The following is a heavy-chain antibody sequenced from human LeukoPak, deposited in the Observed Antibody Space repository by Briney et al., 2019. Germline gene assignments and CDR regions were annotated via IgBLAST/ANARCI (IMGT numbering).Heavy chain of an antibody. Sequence: GGSLRLSCAASGFTFNNYAMSWVRQAPGKGLEWVSGISGSGGSTYYADSVKGRFTISRDNSKNTLYLQINSLRAEDTAVYYCAKETASDFGGAVDYRGQGTLVTVSS. CDR2: ISGSGGST. D-gene: IGHD3-10*01. CDR3: AKETASDFGGAVDY. J-gene: IGHJ4*02. CDR1: GFTFNNYA. V-gene: IGHV3-23*01.